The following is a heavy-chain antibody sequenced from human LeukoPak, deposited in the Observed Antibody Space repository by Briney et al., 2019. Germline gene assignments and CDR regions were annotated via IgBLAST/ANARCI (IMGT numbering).Heavy chain of an antibody. CDR3: ATDLRSYFDY. J-gene: IGHJ4*02. CDR1: GYTLTELS. D-gene: IGHD3-10*01. V-gene: IGHV1-24*01. Sequence: ASAKVSCKVSGYTLTELSTHWVRQAPGKGLEWMGGYDPEDGETVYAQKFQGRVTMTEDTSTDTAYMELGSLTSEDTAVYYCATDLRSYFDYWGQGTLVTVSS. CDR2: YDPEDGET.